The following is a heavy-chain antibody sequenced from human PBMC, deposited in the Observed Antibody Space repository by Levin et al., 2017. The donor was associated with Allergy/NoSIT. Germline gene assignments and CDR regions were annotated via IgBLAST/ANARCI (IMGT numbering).Heavy chain of an antibody. V-gene: IGHV3-48*01. CDR3: ALGGRLMPIDY. Sequence: GGSLRLSCAASGFTFSSYSMNWVRQAPGKGLEWVSYISSSSSTIYYADSVKGRFTISRDNAKNSLYLQMNSLRAEDTAVYYCALGGRLMPIDYWGQGTLVTVSS. CDR2: ISSSSSTI. D-gene: IGHD3-3*01. CDR1: GFTFSSYS. J-gene: IGHJ4*02.